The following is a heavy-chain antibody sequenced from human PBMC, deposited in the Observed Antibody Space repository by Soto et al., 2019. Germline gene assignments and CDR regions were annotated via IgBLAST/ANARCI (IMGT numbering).Heavy chain of an antibody. V-gene: IGHV2-70*12. CDR2: TDWEDEK. Sequence: SGPTAGEPTQTLTLTCSFSGFSLSTVSMCVSWIRQTPGKALEYLALTDWEDEKFYSASLKTRLTISKDTSKNQVVLTMTDMDPADTATYYCARLRVDSGGYHFDIWGQGTLVTVSS. J-gene: IGHJ4*02. CDR1: GFSLSTVSMC. CDR3: ARLRVDSGGYHFDI. D-gene: IGHD2-21*01.